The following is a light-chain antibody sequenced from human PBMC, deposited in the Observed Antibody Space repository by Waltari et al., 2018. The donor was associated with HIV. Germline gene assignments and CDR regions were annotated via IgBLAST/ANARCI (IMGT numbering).Light chain of an antibody. CDR1: SLRSSY. Sequence: SSELTQDPAVSVALGQTVRITCQGDSLRSSYARWYQQKPGQAPVLVIYGKNNRPSGIPDRFSGSSSGNTASLTITGAQAEDEADYYCNSRDSSGNHKFGGGTKLTVL. CDR2: GKN. J-gene: IGLJ2*01. V-gene: IGLV3-19*01. CDR3: NSRDSSGNHK.